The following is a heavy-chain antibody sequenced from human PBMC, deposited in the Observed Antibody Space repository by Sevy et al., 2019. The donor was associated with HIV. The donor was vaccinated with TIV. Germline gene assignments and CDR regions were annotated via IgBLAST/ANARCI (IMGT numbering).Heavy chain of an antibody. Sequence: ASVKVSCKASGGTFSSYAISWVRQAPGQGLEWMGGIIPILGTANYAQKFQGRVTITADESTRTAYMELSSLRSEDTAVYYCAREDKQWLVPRWFDPWGQGTLVTVSS. D-gene: IGHD6-19*01. J-gene: IGHJ5*02. CDR3: AREDKQWLVPRWFDP. CDR1: GGTFSSYA. CDR2: IIPILGTA. V-gene: IGHV1-69*13.